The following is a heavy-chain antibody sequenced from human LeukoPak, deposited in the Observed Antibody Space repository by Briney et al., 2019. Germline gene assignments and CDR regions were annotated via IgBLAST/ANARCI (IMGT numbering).Heavy chain of an antibody. CDR1: GFTLSDYN. D-gene: IGHD3-10*01. Sequence: GGSLRLSCSASGFTLSDYNMNWVRQAPGKGLEWVSSISRSGDSKYYADSLKGRFSISRDNAKNSLYLQMHSLRAEDTAVYYCARERYYYWGQGTLVTVSS. CDR2: ISRSGDSK. V-gene: IGHV3-21*01. J-gene: IGHJ4*02. CDR3: ARERYYY.